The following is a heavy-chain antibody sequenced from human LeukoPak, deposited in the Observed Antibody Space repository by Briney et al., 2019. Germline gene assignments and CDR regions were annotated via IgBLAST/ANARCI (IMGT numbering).Heavy chain of an antibody. CDR3: AKGGDESVDY. Sequence: GGSLRLSCAASGFTFSSYGMHWVRQAPGKGLEWVAFIWYDGSDKFYVDSVKGRFTISRDNSKNTLYLQMNSLRAEDTAVYYCAKGGDESVDYWGQGTLVTVSP. V-gene: IGHV3-30*02. CDR2: IWYDGSDK. CDR1: GFTFSSYG. D-gene: IGHD3-16*01. J-gene: IGHJ4*02.